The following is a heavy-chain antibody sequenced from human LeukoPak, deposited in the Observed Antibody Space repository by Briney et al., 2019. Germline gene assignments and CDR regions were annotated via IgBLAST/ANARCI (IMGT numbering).Heavy chain of an antibody. CDR1: GFTFGSYW. Sequence: GGSLRLSCAASGFTFGSYWMSWVRQAPGKGLEWVANIKQDGSEKYYVDSVKGRFTISRDNAKNSLYLQMNSLRAEDTAVYYCARGAGAVAGHYYYYGMDVWGQGTTVTVSS. J-gene: IGHJ6*02. D-gene: IGHD6-19*01. V-gene: IGHV3-7*01. CDR3: ARGAGAVAGHYYYYGMDV. CDR2: IKQDGSEK.